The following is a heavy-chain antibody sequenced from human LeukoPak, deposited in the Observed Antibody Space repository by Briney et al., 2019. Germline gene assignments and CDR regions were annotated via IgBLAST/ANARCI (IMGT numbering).Heavy chain of an antibody. V-gene: IGHV3-21*01. CDR3: ARDETHCSSTSCSLYYYGMDV. D-gene: IGHD2-2*01. CDR2: ISSSSRYI. J-gene: IGHJ6*02. CDR1: AFTFSSYA. Sequence: GGSLRLSCAASAFTFSSYAMSWVSQAPGKGLEWVSSISSSSRYIYYADSVKSRFTISRDNAKNSLYLQMNSLRAEDTAVYYCARDETHCSSTSCSLYYYGMDVWGQGTTVTVSS.